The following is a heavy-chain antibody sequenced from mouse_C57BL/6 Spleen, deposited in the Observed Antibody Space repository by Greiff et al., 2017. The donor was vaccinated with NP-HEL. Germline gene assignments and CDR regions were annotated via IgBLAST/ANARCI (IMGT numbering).Heavy chain of an antibody. V-gene: IGHV1-7*01. D-gene: IGHD2-4*01. CDR3: ARWDYDEGYYFDY. CDR2: INPSSGYT. CDR1: GYTFTSYW. Sequence: VQLVESGAELAKPGASVKLSCKASGYTFTSYWMHWVKQRPGQGLEWIGYINPSSGYTKYNQKFKDKATLTADKSSSTAYMQLSSLTYEDSAVDYCARWDYDEGYYFDYWGQGTTLTVSS. J-gene: IGHJ2*01.